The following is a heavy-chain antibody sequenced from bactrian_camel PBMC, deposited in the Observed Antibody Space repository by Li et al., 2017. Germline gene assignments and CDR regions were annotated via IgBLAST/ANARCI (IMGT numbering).Heavy chain of an antibody. Sequence: VQLVESGGGLVQPGGSLSLTCAASGFTFSSYDMSWVRQALGKERDFVSSIAPDGTTTYTDSVKGRFTISVDKAKDTVYLKMNSLKPEDTAMYFCKTVRYGGSAYACGLARWGQGTQVTVS. CDR3: KTVRYGGSAYACGLAR. CDR2: IAPDGTT. CDR1: GFTFSSYD. V-gene: IGHV3S10*01. D-gene: IGHD6*01. J-gene: IGHJ4*01.